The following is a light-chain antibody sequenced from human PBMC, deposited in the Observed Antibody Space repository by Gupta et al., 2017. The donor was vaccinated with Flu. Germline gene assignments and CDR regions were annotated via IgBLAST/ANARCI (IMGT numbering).Light chain of an antibody. CDR1: QGISAW. V-gene: IGKV1-12*01. J-gene: IGKJ1*01. Sequence: PSSVSASVGDTVTITCRASQGISAWLAWYQQKPGIAPKLLMSAASSLESGVPTRFSRSGSGTDFTLSIIRLQPEDIATYYCYRTYDFRRTFGQGTKVEIK. CDR2: AAS. CDR3: YRTYDFRRT.